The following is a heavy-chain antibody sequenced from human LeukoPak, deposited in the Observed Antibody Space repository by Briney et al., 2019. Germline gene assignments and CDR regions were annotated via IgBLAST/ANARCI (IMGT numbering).Heavy chain of an antibody. Sequence: SETLSLTCAVYGGSFSGYYWTSIRPPPGRGLEWIGEINHSGRTNYNPSLKSRVTISVDTSKGQCALKLNAVTAPDTAMYYCARGRDPYWGQGTLVTVSS. CDR3: ARGRDPY. D-gene: IGHD5-24*01. J-gene: IGHJ4*02. CDR1: GGSFSGYY. V-gene: IGHV4-34*01. CDR2: INHSGRT.